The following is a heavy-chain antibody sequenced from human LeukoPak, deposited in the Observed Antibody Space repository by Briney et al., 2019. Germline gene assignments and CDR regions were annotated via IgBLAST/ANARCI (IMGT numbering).Heavy chain of an antibody. CDR3: ARVAYDDYGMDY. J-gene: IGHJ4*02. D-gene: IGHD4-17*01. CDR2: IYSGGST. V-gene: IGHV3-66*01. Sequence: GGSLRLSCAASGFTVSSNYMSWVRQAPGKGLEWVSVIYSGGSTYYADSVKGRFIISRDNSKKTLYLQMNSLRADDTAVYDCARVAYDDYGMDYWGQGTLVTVSS. CDR1: GFTVSSNY.